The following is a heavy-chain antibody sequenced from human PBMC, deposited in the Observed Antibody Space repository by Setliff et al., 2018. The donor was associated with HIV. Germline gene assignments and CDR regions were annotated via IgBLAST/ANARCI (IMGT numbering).Heavy chain of an antibody. J-gene: IGHJ2*01. V-gene: IGHV3-64D*09. Sequence: PGGSLSLSCSASGFTFSSFAMHWVRQAPGKGLEYVSAISSDGGTTYYADSVKGRFTISRENSRNTLYLQMSSLRGDTAVYYCVKAGGDPHDWYFDFWGRGTLVTVSS. CDR2: ISSDGGTT. CDR1: GFTFSSFA. D-gene: IGHD3-10*01. CDR3: VKAGGDPHDWYFDF.